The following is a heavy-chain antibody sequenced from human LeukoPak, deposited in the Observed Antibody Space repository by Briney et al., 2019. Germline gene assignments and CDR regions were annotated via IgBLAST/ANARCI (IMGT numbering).Heavy chain of an antibody. CDR3: ARAFPGGYGDYYLDY. V-gene: IGHV1-18*01. D-gene: IGHD4-17*01. J-gene: IGHJ4*02. CDR1: GYTFTSYG. Sequence: ASVKVSCKASGYTFTSYGISWARQAPGQGLEWMGWISAYNGNTNYAQKLQGRVTMTTDTSTSTAYMELRSLRSDDTAVYYCARAFPGGYGDYYLDYWGQGTLVTVSS. CDR2: ISAYNGNT.